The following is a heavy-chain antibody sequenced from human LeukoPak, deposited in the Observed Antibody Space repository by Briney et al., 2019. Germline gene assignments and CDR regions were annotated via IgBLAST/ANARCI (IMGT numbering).Heavy chain of an antibody. V-gene: IGHV3-64D*06. D-gene: IGHD5-18*01. CDR2: ISSNGGST. CDR3: VKESADTAMAFDY. J-gene: IGHJ4*02. CDR1: GFTFSSYA. Sequence: PGGSLRLSCSASGFTFSSYAMHWVRQAPGKGLEYVSAISSNGGSTYYADSVKGRFTISRDNSKNTLYLQMSSLRAEDTAVYYCVKESADTAMAFDYWGQGTLVTVSS.